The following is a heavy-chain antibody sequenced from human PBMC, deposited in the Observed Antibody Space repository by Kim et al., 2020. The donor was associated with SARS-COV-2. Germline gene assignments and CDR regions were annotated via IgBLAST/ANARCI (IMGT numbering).Heavy chain of an antibody. D-gene: IGHD1-7*01. V-gene: IGHV2-5*01. CDR2: IYWNDDK. CDR1: GFSLSTSGVG. Sequence: SGPTLVKPTHTLTLTCTFSGFSLSTSGVGVGWIHQPPGKALEWLALIYWNDDKRYSPSLKSRLTITKDTSKNQVVLTMTNMDPVDTATYYCAHRALELRFFDYWGQGTLVTVSS. CDR3: AHRALELRFFDY. J-gene: IGHJ4*02.